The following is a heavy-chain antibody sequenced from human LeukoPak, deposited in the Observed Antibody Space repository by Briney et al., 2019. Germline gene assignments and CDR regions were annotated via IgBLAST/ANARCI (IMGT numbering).Heavy chain of an antibody. D-gene: IGHD3-9*01. V-gene: IGHV1-69*13. Sequence: GASVKVSCKASGGTFSSYAISWVRQAPGQGLEWMGGIIPIFGTANYAQKFQGRVTITADESTSTAYMELSSLRSEDTAVHYCARDPDMTASDAFDIWGQGTMVTVSS. CDR3: ARDPDMTASDAFDI. J-gene: IGHJ3*02. CDR1: GGTFSSYA. CDR2: IIPIFGTA.